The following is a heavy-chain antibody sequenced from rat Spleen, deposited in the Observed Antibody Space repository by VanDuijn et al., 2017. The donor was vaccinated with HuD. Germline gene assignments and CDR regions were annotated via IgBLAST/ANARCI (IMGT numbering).Heavy chain of an antibody. CDR2: INPSGDST. CDR1: GFTFSDYA. CDR3: AKDISVLGYFDY. Sequence: EVQLVESGGGLVQPGRSLKLSCAASGFTFSDYAMAWVRQAPKKGLDWVATINPSGDSTYYRDSVKGRFTVSRDNAKSTLYLQMNSLRSEDTATYYCAKDISVLGYFDYWGQGVMVTVSS. D-gene: IGHD1-7*01. V-gene: IGHV5-17*01. J-gene: IGHJ2*01.